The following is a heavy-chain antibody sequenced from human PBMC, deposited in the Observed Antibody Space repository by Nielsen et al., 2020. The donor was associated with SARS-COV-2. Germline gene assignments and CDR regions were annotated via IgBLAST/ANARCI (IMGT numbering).Heavy chain of an antibody. Sequence: GESLKISCATSGFIFSIYGMHWVRQAPGKGLESVAVISYDGTGKKYADSVKGRFTISSDGSKSTLYLQMNSLRAEDTAVYHCAKSRRRGYIYGPLDSWGQGTLVTVSS. CDR3: AKSRRRGYIYGPLDS. CDR1: GFIFSIYG. V-gene: IGHV3-30*18. D-gene: IGHD5-18*01. J-gene: IGHJ4*02. CDR2: ISYDGTGK.